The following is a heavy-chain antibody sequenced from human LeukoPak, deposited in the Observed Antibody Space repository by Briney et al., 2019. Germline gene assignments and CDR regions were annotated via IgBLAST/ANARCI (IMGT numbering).Heavy chain of an antibody. D-gene: IGHD2-2*01. J-gene: IGHJ6*02. CDR3: ARQLPGNYYYYYGMDV. V-gene: IGHV3-13*04. CDR2: IVMAGVT. CDR1: GFTFSSYD. Sequence: GGSLRLSCAASGFTFSSYDMHWVRHATGKGLEWVSAIVMAGVTYYPGSVKGRFTISRENAKNSLYLQMNSLRAGDTAVYYCARQLPGNYYYYYGMDVWGQGTTVTVSS.